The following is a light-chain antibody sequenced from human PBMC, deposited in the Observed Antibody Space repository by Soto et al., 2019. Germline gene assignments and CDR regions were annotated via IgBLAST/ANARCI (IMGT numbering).Light chain of an antibody. CDR1: SSDVGGYTY. CDR2: DVS. Sequence: QSVLTQPRSVSGSPGQSVTISCTGTSSDVGGYTYVSWYQQNPGKAPKLMIYDVSKRPSGVSDRFSGSKSANTASLIISGLQAEDEADYYCCSYAGNTLVVFGGGTKVTVL. CDR3: CSYAGNTLVV. V-gene: IGLV2-11*01. J-gene: IGLJ2*01.